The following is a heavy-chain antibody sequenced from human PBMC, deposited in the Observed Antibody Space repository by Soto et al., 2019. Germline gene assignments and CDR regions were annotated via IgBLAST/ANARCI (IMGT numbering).Heavy chain of an antibody. CDR1: GFTFGDYW. D-gene: IGHD3-16*01. CDR2: VNNDGSGT. CDR3: ARGSFGHAFDI. J-gene: IGHJ3*02. Sequence: PGGSLRLSCAASGFTFGDYWMHWVRQAPGKGLVWVSRVNNDGSGTIYADSVKGRFTVSRDNAKNTVFLQMNSLRVDDTAMYYCARGSFGHAFDIWGQGTMVTV. V-gene: IGHV3-74*01.